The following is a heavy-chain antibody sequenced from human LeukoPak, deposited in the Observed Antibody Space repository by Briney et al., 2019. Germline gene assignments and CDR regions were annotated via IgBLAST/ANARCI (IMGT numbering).Heavy chain of an antibody. CDR1: GFTVSSNY. V-gene: IGHV3-53*04. CDR2: IYSGGST. CDR3: ARAGSGGAFDI. D-gene: IGHD3-10*01. J-gene: IGHJ3*02. Sequence: GGSLRLPCAASGFTVSSNYMSWVRQAPGKGLEWGSVIYSGGSTYYADSVKARFTISRHNSKNTLYLQMNSLRAEDTAVYYCARAGSGGAFDIWGQGTMVTVSS.